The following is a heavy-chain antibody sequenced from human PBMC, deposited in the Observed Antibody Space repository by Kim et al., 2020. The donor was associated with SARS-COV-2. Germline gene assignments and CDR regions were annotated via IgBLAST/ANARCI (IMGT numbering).Heavy chain of an antibody. CDR1: GGSFSGYY. J-gene: IGHJ3*02. CDR3: ARSSTGIDRTRDAFDI. Sequence: SETLSLTCAVYGGSFSGYYWSWIRQRPGKGLEWMGVSNQSGSTNYNSTPKSRVRITVDTYKNKYYLKLSSLTVADTDAYYCARSSTGIDRTRDAFDIWG. D-gene: IGHD6-13*01. CDR2: SNQSGST. V-gene: IGHV4-34*01.